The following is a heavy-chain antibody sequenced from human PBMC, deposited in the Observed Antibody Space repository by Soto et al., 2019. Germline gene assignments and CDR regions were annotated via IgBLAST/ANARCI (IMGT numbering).Heavy chain of an antibody. V-gene: IGHV1-69*01. CDR2: IIPIFGKA. CDR1: GGTFSSYA. D-gene: IGHD1-26*01. J-gene: IGHJ5*02. CDR3: ARDVPVGGTEPWFDP. Sequence: QVQLVQSGAEVKKPGSSVKVSCKASGGTFSSYAISWVRQAPGQGLEWMGGIIPIFGKANYAQKFQGRVTITADESTSTAYRELSSLRSEDTAVYYCARDVPVGGTEPWFDPWGQGTLVTVSS.